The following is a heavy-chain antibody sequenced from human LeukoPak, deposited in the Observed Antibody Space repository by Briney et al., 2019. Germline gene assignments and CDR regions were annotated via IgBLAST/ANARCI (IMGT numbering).Heavy chain of an antibody. CDR3: ARDSGGSGSYPKDDAFDI. CDR1: GYSISSGYY. CDR2: IYYSGST. V-gene: IGHV4-38-2*02. Sequence: SETLSLTCTVSGYSISSGYYWGWIRQPPGKGLEWIGYIYYSGSTYYNPSLKSRVTISVDTSKNQFSLKLSSVTAADTAVYYCARDSGGSGSYPKDDAFDIWGQGTMVTVSS. J-gene: IGHJ3*02. D-gene: IGHD3-10*01.